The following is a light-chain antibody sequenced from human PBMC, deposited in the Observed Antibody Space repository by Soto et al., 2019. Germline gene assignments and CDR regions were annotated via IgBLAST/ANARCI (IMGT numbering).Light chain of an antibody. Sequence: QSVLTQPPSASGSPGQSVTISCTGTKNDIGVYDFVSWYQHHPGKAPRLIIYEVVQRPSGVPDRFSGSKSGNTASLTVSGLQAADEADYYCAAWDDSLNGLWVFGGGTKVTVL. CDR2: EVV. V-gene: IGLV2-8*01. CDR1: KNDIGVYDF. CDR3: AAWDDSLNGLWV. J-gene: IGLJ3*02.